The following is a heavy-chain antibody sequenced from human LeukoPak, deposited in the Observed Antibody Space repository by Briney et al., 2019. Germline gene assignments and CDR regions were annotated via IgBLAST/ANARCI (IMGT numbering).Heavy chain of an antibody. V-gene: IGHV4-59*12. CDR1: GGSISSYY. Sequence: PSETLSLTCTVSGGSISSYYWSWIRQPPGKGLEWIGYIYYSGSTNYNPSLKSRVTISVDTSKNQFSLKLSSVTAADTAVYYCAGLLGYCTNGVCLVDYWGQGTLVTVSS. CDR2: IYYSGST. J-gene: IGHJ4*02. CDR3: AGLLGYCTNGVCLVDY. D-gene: IGHD2-8*01.